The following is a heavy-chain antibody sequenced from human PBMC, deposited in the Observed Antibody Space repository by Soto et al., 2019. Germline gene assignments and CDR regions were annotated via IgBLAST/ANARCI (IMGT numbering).Heavy chain of an antibody. CDR3: SIYANWEGWFDP. V-gene: IGHV3-30*01. CDR1: GFAFSSYP. Sequence: QVQLVESGGGVVQPGRSLRLSCAASGFAFSSYPMHWVRQAPGKGLEWVAVISYDGRDTHYADSVKGRFTISRDNSKNTDYLQMNSLGPEDTSVYYCSIYANWEGWFDPWGQGTLVTVSS. D-gene: IGHD2-8*01. J-gene: IGHJ5*02. CDR2: ISYDGRDT.